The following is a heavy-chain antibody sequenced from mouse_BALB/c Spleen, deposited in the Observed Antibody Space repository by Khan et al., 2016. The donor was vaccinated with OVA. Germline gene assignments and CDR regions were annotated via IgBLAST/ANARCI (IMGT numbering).Heavy chain of an antibody. Sequence: EVQLQESGPGLVKPSQSLSLTCTVTGYSITSDYAWNWIRQFPGNKLEWMGYISYSGSTGYNPSLKSRLSITRDPSNHQFFLPLNSVTTEDTATYYCARRYYDGHRYFDVWGAGTTGTVAS. D-gene: IGHD1-1*01. V-gene: IGHV3-2*02. J-gene: IGHJ1*01. CDR3: ARRYYDGHRYFDV. CDR1: GYSITSDYA. CDR2: ISYSGST.